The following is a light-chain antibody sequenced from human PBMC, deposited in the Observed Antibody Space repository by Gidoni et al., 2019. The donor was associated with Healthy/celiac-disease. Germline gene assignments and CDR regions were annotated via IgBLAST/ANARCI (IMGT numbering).Light chain of an antibody. Sequence: QSALTPPPSASRPPGQSVTISCTGTRSDVGGYNYVSWYQQHPGKAPKLMIYEVSKRPSGVPDRFSGSKSGNTASLTVSGLQAEDEADYYCSSYAGSNNLVFGGGTKLTVL. J-gene: IGLJ2*01. V-gene: IGLV2-8*01. CDR1: RSDVGGYNY. CDR2: EVS. CDR3: SSYAGSNNLV.